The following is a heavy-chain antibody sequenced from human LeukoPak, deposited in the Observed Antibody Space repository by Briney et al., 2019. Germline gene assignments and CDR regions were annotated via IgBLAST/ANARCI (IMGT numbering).Heavy chain of an antibody. CDR3: AKDSSGRQYYYYGMVV. CDR1: GFTFDDYA. CDR2: NTWNSGSI. V-gene: IGHV3-9*01. D-gene: IGHD2-15*01. J-gene: IGHJ6*02. Sequence: GGSLRLSCAASGFTFDDYAMHWVRQAPGKGLEWGSGNTWNSGSIGYADSVKGRFTISRDNDKNSLYLQMNSLRAEDTALYYCAKDSSGRQYYYYGMVVWGQGTTVTVSS.